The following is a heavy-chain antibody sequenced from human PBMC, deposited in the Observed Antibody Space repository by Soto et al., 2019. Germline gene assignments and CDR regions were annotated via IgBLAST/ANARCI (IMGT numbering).Heavy chain of an antibody. Sequence: ASVKVSCKASGYTFTNYAMHWVRQAPGQRLEWMGWINAGNGNTKYSQKFQGRVTITRDTSASTAYMELSSLRSEDTAVYYCARVSGYYLPVHWGHGTLVTVPS. CDR2: INAGNGNT. CDR1: GYTFTNYA. J-gene: IGHJ4*01. D-gene: IGHD5-12*01. CDR3: ARVSGYYLPVH. V-gene: IGHV1-3*01.